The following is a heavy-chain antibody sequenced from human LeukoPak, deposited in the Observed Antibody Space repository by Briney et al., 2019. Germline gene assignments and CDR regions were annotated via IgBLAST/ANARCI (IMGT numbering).Heavy chain of an antibody. D-gene: IGHD3-22*01. J-gene: IGHJ4*02. Sequence: RASETLSLTCTVSGGSISSGGYYWSGIRQHPGKGLEWIGYIYYSGSTYSNPSLKSRVTISVDTSKNQFSLRLSSVTAADTAVYYCAREVGYYDSSGYFDYWGQGTLVTVPS. CDR1: GGSISSGGYY. CDR3: AREVGYYDSSGYFDY. V-gene: IGHV4-31*03. CDR2: IYYSGST.